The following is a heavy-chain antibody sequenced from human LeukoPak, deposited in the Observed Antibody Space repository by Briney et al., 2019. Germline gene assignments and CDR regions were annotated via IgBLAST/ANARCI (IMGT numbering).Heavy chain of an antibody. J-gene: IGHJ6*02. CDR3: VRSLGYCSGGGCYLFGMDV. D-gene: IGHD2-15*01. CDR2: IIPFFATT. CDR1: GGNLSTYA. V-gene: IGHV1-69*13. Sequence: SAKVSCKASGGNLSTYAMTWVRQAPGQGLEWMGGIIPFFATTNYAQKFQGRVTVTADESTSTSFMELTSLRSDDSAVYYCVRSLGYCSGGGCYLFGMDVWGQGTTVTVSS.